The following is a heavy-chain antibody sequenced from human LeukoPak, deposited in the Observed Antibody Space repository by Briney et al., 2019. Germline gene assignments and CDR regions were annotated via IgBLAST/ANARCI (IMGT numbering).Heavy chain of an antibody. CDR1: GFTFKDYT. J-gene: IGHJ4*02. D-gene: IGHD5-24*01. CDR3: ARGAGYNYPYYFDY. Sequence: GGSLRLSCAGSGFTFKDYTMHWVRQAPGKGLEWLAVISYDGSKKSYVDSVKGRFTISRDNSKNTLYLQMNSLRAEDTAVYYCARGAGYNYPYYFDYWGQGTLVTVSS. CDR2: ISYDGSKK. V-gene: IGHV3-30*14.